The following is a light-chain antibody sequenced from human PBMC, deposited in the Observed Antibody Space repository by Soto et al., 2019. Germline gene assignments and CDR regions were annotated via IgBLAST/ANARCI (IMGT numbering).Light chain of an antibody. CDR1: QTFSNSF. CDR3: QQCGSSST. Sequence: IVLTQSPGTLSLSPGERATLSCRASQTFSNSFLSWFQQIPGQAPRLRIYGASMRATGIPDRLSGSGSGTDFTLTISRMEPEDFAVYYCQQCGSSSTFCQGTRLEIK. J-gene: IGKJ5*01. V-gene: IGKV3-20*01. CDR2: GAS.